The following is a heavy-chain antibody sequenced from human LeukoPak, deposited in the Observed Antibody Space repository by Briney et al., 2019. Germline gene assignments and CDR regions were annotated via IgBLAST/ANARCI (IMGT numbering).Heavy chain of an antibody. CDR1: GGSISRGDYY. V-gene: IGHV4-61*02. J-gene: IGHJ4*02. Sequence: PSETLSLTCTVSGGSISRGDYYWSWIRQPAGKGLEWIGRIYTSGSTNYNPSLKSRVTMSVDTSKNQFSLKLSSVTAADTAVYYCAAYGSGSYYFDYWGQGTLVTVSS. D-gene: IGHD3-10*01. CDR3: AAYGSGSYYFDY. CDR2: IYTSGST.